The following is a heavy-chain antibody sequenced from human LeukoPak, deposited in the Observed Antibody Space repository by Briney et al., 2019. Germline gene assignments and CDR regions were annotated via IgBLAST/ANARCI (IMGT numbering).Heavy chain of an antibody. J-gene: IGHJ6*03. Sequence: SETLSLTCTVSGGSISSYYWSWIRQPPGKGLGWVGYIYYSGSTNYNPSLKSRVTISVDTSKNQFSLKLSSVTAPDTAVYYCARVGVVPAAPASYYYYYMDVWGKGTTVTVSS. V-gene: IGHV4-59*01. D-gene: IGHD2-2*01. CDR3: ARVGVVPAAPASYYYYYMDV. CDR2: IYYSGST. CDR1: GGSISSYY.